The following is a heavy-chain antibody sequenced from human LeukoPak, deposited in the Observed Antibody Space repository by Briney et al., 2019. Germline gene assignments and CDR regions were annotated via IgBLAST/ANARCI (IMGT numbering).Heavy chain of an antibody. CDR1: GFTFSSYS. CDR2: MSDDGTVT. D-gene: IGHD5-12*01. Sequence: GGSLRLPCAASGFTFSSYSMNWVRQLPGRGLMWVSSMSDDGTVTTYADSVKGRFIISRDNAKNTLYLQLNSLRGEDTALYFCATAYSGFAYNWFDPWGQGTLVTVSS. V-gene: IGHV3-74*01. CDR3: ATAYSGFAYNWFDP. J-gene: IGHJ5*02.